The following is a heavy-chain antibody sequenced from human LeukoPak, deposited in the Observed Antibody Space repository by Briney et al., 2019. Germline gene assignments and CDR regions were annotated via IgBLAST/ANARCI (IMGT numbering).Heavy chain of an antibody. J-gene: IGHJ5*02. CDR2: INHSGST. D-gene: IGHD6-13*01. CDR3: ARWVAAAGTSLDFDP. V-gene: IGHV4-34*01. Sequence: SETLSLTCAVYGGSFSGYYWSWIRQPPGKGLEWIGEINHSGSTNYNPSLKSRVTISVDTSKNQFSLKLNSVTAADTAVYYCARWVAAAGTSLDFDPWGRGTLVTVSS. CDR1: GGSFSGYY.